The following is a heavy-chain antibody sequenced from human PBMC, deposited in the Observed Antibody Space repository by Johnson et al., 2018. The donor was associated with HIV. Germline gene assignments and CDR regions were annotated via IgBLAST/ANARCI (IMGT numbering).Heavy chain of an antibody. CDR1: RFTFSSYA. Sequence: QVQLVESGGGVVQPGRSLRLSCAASRFTFSSYAMHWVRQAPGKGLEWGAVISYDGSKRYYADSGRGRFTISRDNSKNMLYLQVNGLRVEDTAVFYCASGEDYGGNYGALDIWGQGTMVTVSS. D-gene: IGHD4-23*01. V-gene: IGHV3-30*01. CDR2: ISYDGSKR. J-gene: IGHJ3*02. CDR3: ASGEDYGGNYGALDI.